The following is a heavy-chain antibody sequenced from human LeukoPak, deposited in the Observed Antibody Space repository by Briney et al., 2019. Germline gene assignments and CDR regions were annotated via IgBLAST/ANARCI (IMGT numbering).Heavy chain of an antibody. D-gene: IGHD3-3*01. CDR2: ISGSGGST. V-gene: IGHV3-23*01. CDR1: GFTFSSYA. Sequence: PGGSLRLSCAASGFTFSSYAMSWVRQAPGKGLEWVSAISGSGGSTYYADSVKGRFTISRDNSKNTLYLQMNSLRAEDTAVYYCAKGGDDFWSGYRSYPYPFDYWGQGTLVTVSS. J-gene: IGHJ4*02. CDR3: AKGGDDFWSGYRSYPYPFDY.